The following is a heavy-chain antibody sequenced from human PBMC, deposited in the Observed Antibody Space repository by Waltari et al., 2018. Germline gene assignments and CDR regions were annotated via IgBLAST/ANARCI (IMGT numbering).Heavy chain of an antibody. V-gene: IGHV4-38-2*01. J-gene: IGHJ4*02. Sequence: QVQLQESGPGLVKPSETLSLTCAVSGYSISSGYYWGWIRQPPGKGREWIGSIYHSGSTYYNPSLKSRVTISVDTSKNQFSLKLSSVTAADTAVYYCARLLGYCSGGSCYPYSYFDYWGQGTLVTVSS. D-gene: IGHD2-15*01. CDR2: IYHSGST. CDR3: ARLLGYCSGGSCYPYSYFDY. CDR1: GYSISSGYY.